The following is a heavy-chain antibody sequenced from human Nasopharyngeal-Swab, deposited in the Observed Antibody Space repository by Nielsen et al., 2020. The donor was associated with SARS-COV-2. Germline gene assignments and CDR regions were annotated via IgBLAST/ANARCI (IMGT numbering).Heavy chain of an antibody. CDR3: ARDSSRVRGLMPPCDY. J-gene: IGHJ4*02. D-gene: IGHD3-10*01. V-gene: IGHV1-18*01. CDR2: ITTDHGDT. Sequence: WVRQAPGQGLEWMGWITTDHGDTYYSQRLQGRVTITTDISTATVYMELRSLRSDDTAIYYCARDSSRVRGLMPPCDYWGQGTLVTVSS.